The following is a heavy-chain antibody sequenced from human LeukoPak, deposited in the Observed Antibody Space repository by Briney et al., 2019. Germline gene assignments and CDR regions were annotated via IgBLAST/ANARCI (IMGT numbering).Heavy chain of an antibody. J-gene: IGHJ3*01. Sequence: SETLSLTCAVYGGSFSGYYWSWIRQPPGKGLEWIGEINHSGSTNYNPSLKSRVTISVDTSKNQFSLKLSSVTAADTAVYYCARRGFNHAFDVWGQGAMVTVSS. CDR3: ARRGFNHAFDV. CDR2: INHSGST. D-gene: IGHD3-10*01. V-gene: IGHV4-34*01. CDR1: GGSFSGYY.